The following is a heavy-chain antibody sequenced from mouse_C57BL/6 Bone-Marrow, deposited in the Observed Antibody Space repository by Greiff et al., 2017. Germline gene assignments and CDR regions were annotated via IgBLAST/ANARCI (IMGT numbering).Heavy chain of an antibody. CDR2: IPPNSGST. J-gene: IGHJ2*01. CDR3: APRRPIYYDYDGPLDY. V-gene: IGHV1-64*01. Sequence: QVQLQQPGAELVKPGASVKLSCKASGYTFTSYWMHWVKQRPGQGLEWIGMIPPNSGSTNYNEKFKSKATLTVDKSSSTAYMQLSSLTSEDSAVXYCAPRRPIYYDYDGPLDYWGQGTTLTVSS. D-gene: IGHD2-4*01. CDR1: GYTFTSYW.